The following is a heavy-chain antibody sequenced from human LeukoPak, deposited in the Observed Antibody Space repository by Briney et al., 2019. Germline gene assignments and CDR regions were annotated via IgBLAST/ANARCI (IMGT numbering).Heavy chain of an antibody. CDR3: ARVDFPLIALAGTKHNWFDP. Sequence: SETLSLTCTVSGGSISSGSYYWSWIRQPAGEGLEWIGRIYTSGYTNYSPSLKSRVTISVDTSTNQFSLKLSSVTAADTAVYYCARVDFPLIALAGTKHNWFDPWGQGTLVTVSS. V-gene: IGHV4-61*02. D-gene: IGHD6-19*01. J-gene: IGHJ5*02. CDR1: GGSISSGSYY. CDR2: IYTSGYT.